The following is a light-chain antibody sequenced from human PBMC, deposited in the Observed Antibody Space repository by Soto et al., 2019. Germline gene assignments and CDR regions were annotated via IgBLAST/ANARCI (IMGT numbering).Light chain of an antibody. J-gene: IGKJ1*01. CDR1: ENIYTN. Sequence: EIVMTQSPATLSVSPGERATLSCRASENIYTNLAWYQQKPGQAPRLLIYGASTRATGIPARFSGGGSGTEFTLTISSLQSEDFAIYYCQQYNNWPRTFGQGTKV. V-gene: IGKV3-15*01. CDR3: QQYNNWPRT. CDR2: GAS.